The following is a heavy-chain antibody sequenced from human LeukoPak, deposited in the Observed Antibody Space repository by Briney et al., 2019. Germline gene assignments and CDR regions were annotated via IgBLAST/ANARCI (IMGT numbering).Heavy chain of an antibody. CDR1: GFTFSSYT. J-gene: IGHJ1*01. CDR2: ISHDGSNK. Sequence: GGSLRLSCAASGFTFSSYTIHWVRQAPGKGLEWVALISHDGSNKYLADSVKGRFTISRDKSKNALYLQMNSLRAEDTAVYYCARDPGDYDSSGYSSPYFQHWGQGTLVTVSS. D-gene: IGHD3-22*01. V-gene: IGHV3-30-3*01. CDR3: ARDPGDYDSSGYSSPYFQH.